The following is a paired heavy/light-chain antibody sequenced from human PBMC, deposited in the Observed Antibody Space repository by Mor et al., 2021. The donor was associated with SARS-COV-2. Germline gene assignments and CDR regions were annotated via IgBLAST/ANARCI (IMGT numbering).Light chain of an antibody. CDR2: TAS. J-gene: IGKJ2*01. V-gene: IGKV1-12*01. CDR3: QQARTFPYT. Sequence: DIQMTQSPSSVSASVGDRVTISCRASQGIDRWLAWYQQKPGKAPELLIYTASTLHSGVPSRFSGSGSGTDFTLTISNLQSEDSATYYCQQARTFPYTFGQGTKLEI. CDR1: QGIDRW.
Heavy chain of an antibody. CDR1: GYSFTNYH. J-gene: IGHJ5*02. V-gene: IGHV5-51*01. D-gene: IGHD2-15*01. Sequence: EVQLVQSGPEVKKPGESLKISCEGFGYSFTNYHIGWVRQMPGKGLEWVGVIYPHDSTITHNPSFQGHVILSVDKSLNTAYLQWSSLKTSDTAIYYCARRLCIGHCPGDRFDPWGQGTLVTVSS. CDR3: ARRLCIGHCPGDRFDP. CDR2: IYPHDSTI.